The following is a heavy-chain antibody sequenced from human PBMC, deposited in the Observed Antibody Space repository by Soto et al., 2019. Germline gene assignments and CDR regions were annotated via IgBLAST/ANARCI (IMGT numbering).Heavy chain of an antibody. Sequence: QVQLVQSGAEVKKPGASVKVSCKASGYTFTSYDINWVRQATGQGLEWMGWMNPNSGNTGYAQKFQGRVIMTRNTSISTAYMELSSLRSEDTAVYYCARNILRFLEWLPQPYYYGMDVWGQGTTVTVSS. CDR2: MNPNSGNT. CDR1: GYTFTSYD. D-gene: IGHD3-3*01. J-gene: IGHJ6*02. CDR3: ARNILRFLEWLPQPYYYGMDV. V-gene: IGHV1-8*01.